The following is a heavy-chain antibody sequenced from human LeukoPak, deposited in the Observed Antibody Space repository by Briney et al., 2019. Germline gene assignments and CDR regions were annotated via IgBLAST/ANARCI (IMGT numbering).Heavy chain of an antibody. J-gene: IGHJ6*02. CDR3: ARRLPSGYYNAIDV. CDR2: ISSRNANT. CDR1: GYTFARHG. Sequence: ALVRVCSTASGYTFARHGFTGVREAAGHGLEWMGWISSRNANTKYAHKFQGRVTMTTVTSTATAYMELMSLRSDATAVYYCARRLPSGYYNAIDVWGQGTTVTVSS. V-gene: IGHV1-18*01. D-gene: IGHD2/OR15-2a*01.